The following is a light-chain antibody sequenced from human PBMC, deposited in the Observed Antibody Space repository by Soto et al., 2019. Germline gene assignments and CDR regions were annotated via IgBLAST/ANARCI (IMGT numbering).Light chain of an antibody. CDR2: AAS. J-gene: IGKJ5*01. CDR3: QQSYSAPIT. CDR1: QSISSY. V-gene: IGKV1-39*01. Sequence: DIQMTQSPFSLSASVGDRVTITCRASQSISSYLNWYQQKARKAPELLIYAASSLERGVPSRFSGSGSGTDFTLTISGLQPEDSATYYCQQSYSAPITFGQGTRLEIK.